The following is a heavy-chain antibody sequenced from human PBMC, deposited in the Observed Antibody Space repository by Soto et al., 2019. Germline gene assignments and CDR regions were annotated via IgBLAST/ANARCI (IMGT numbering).Heavy chain of an antibody. CDR1: GFTFSSYA. Sequence: QVQLVESGGGVVQPGRSLRLSCAASGFTFSSYAMHWVRQAPGKGLEWVAVISSDGSNEYYADSVKGRFTISRDNSKNPLYLQMNSLRAEDTAVYYCARFKGCSGGSCYPYFDYWGQGTLVTVSS. CDR2: ISSDGSNE. CDR3: ARFKGCSGGSCYPYFDY. J-gene: IGHJ4*02. D-gene: IGHD2-15*01. V-gene: IGHV3-30-3*01.